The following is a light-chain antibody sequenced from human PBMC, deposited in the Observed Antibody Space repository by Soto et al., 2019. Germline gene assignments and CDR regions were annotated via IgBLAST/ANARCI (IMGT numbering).Light chain of an antibody. V-gene: IGKV3-15*01. CDR3: QQYNNWSV. CDR1: QSVSSN. Sequence: EIVMTQSPSTLSVSPAERATLSCRASQSVSSNLAWYQQKPAHAPRLLIYAASTRATRIPARFSGSGSATEFTFTITSLQSEDFAVYYCQQYNNWSVFGQGTKVDIK. CDR2: AAS. J-gene: IGKJ1*01.